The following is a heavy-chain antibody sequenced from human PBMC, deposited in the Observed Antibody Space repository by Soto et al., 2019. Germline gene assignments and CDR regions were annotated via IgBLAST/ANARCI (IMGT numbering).Heavy chain of an antibody. D-gene: IGHD6-25*01. V-gene: IGHV1-69*13. CDR1: GGTFSSYA. CDR3: WKDGGNIAASKPPRRHLFFCMDG. CDR2: IIPIFGTA. J-gene: IGHJ6*02. Sequence: SVKVSFKASGGTFSSYAISWVRQAPGQGLEWIGGIIPIFGTANYAQKFQGRVTITADESTSTAYMELSSLRSEDTAVYYCWKDGGNIAASKPPRRHLFFCMDGWGQAPTVTLS.